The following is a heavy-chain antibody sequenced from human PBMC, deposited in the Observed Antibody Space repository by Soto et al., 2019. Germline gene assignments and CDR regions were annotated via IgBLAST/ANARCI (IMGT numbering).Heavy chain of an antibody. CDR1: GYTFTSYD. J-gene: IGHJ3*02. V-gene: IGHV1-8*01. CDR3: AGGVDTAMGDDAFDI. D-gene: IGHD5-18*01. CDR2: MNPNSGNT. Sequence: ASVEVSCKASGYTFTSYDINWVRQATGQGLEWMGWMNPNSGNTGYAQKFQGRVTMTRNTSISTAYMELSSLRSEDTAVYYCAGGVDTAMGDDAFDIWGQGTMVTVSS.